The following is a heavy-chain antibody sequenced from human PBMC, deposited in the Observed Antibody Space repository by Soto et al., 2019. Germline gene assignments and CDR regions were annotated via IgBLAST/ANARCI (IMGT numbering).Heavy chain of an antibody. CDR3: AAVWVSGYYFDY. Sequence: QVQLVQSGAEVKKPGSSVKVSCKASGGTFSSYAISWVRQAPGQGLEWMGGIIPIFGTANYAQKLQGRVTMTTDTSTSTAYMELRSLRSDDTAVYYCAAVWVSGYYFDYWGQGTLVTVSS. J-gene: IGHJ4*02. D-gene: IGHD3-16*01. V-gene: IGHV1-69*06. CDR2: IIPIFGTA. CDR1: GGTFSSYA.